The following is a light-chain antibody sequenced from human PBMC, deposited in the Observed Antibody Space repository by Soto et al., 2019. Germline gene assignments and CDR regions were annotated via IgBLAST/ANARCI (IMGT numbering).Light chain of an antibody. CDR3: HQRQSWPRT. Sequence: EIVITQSPSTLSVSPGERATLSCRASQSVNINLAWYQQQPGQAPRLLIHGASTRATGIPARFSGSGSGTEFTLTISSLQSEDFAVYYCHQRQSWPRTFGQGTKVDIK. CDR2: GAS. V-gene: IGKV3-15*01. CDR1: QSVNIN. J-gene: IGKJ1*01.